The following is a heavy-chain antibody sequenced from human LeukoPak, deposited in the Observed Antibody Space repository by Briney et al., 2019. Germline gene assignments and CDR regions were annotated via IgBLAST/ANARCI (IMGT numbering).Heavy chain of an antibody. CDR2: SDLEDAET. V-gene: IGHV1-24*01. J-gene: IGHJ6*02. CDR1: GDGLTDLS. CDR3: ATGASTAMRGLDV. Sequence: ASVKVSCKVSGDGLTDLSMHWVRQAPGKGLEWMGGSDLEDAETVYAQKFEDRLIVTEDTSTGTAYMELRSLTSEDTALYYCATGASTAMRGLDVWGQGTTVTVSS. D-gene: IGHD2-2*01.